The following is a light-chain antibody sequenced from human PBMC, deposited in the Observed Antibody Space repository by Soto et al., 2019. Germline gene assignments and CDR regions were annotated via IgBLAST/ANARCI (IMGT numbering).Light chain of an antibody. CDR3: QQYGRSPWT. Sequence: EIVLTQSPGTLSLSPGDRATLSCRASQSISSSYLAWYQQKPGQAPRLLIYGASSRATGIPDRFSGSGSRTDFTLTISRLEPEDFAVYYCQQYGRSPWTFGQGTKVEVK. V-gene: IGKV3-20*01. CDR1: QSISSSY. CDR2: GAS. J-gene: IGKJ1*01.